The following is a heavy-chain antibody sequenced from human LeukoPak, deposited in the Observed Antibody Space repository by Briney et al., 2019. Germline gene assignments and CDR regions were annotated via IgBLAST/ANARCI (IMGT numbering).Heavy chain of an antibody. CDR1: GDSVSSNSVA. CDR2: TYYRSKWYS. D-gene: IGHD3-22*01. V-gene: IGHV6-1*01. CDR3: ARTLDGYIDY. Sequence: SQTLSLTCAISGDSVSSNSVAWNWIRQSPSRGLEWLGRTYYRSKWYSSYAVSVKSRITINPDTSKNQFSLHLNSVTPEDTAVYYCARTLDGYIDYWGQGTLVTVSP. J-gene: IGHJ4*02.